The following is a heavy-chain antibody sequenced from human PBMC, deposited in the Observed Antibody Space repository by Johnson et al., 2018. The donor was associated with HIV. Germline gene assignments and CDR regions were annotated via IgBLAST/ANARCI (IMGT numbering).Heavy chain of an antibody. Sequence: VQVVESGGGVGQPGRSLRLSCAASGFTFSSSAMHWARQAPGKGLEWVALISFDGSKKYYADSVKGRFTVSRDNTKNTLYLQMNSLRAEDTAVYYCARPDYGDYLAFDIWGQGTMVIVSS. CDR3: ARPDYGDYLAFDI. D-gene: IGHD4-17*01. V-gene: IGHV3-30-3*01. J-gene: IGHJ3*02. CDR2: ISFDGSKK. CDR1: GFTFSSSA.